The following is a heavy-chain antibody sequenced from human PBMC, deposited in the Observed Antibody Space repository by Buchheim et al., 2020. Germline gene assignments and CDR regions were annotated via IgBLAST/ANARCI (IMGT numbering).Heavy chain of an antibody. CDR2: ISGSGGST. J-gene: IGHJ4*02. Sequence: EVQLLESGGGLVQPGGSLRLSCAASGFTFSSYAMSWVRQAPGKGLEWVSAISGSGGSTYYADSVKGRFTISRDNSKNPLYLQMNSLRAEDTAVYYCAKVRDNLWFGELWYFDYWGQGTL. CDR3: AKVRDNLWFGELWYFDY. D-gene: IGHD3-10*01. CDR1: GFTFSSYA. V-gene: IGHV3-23*01.